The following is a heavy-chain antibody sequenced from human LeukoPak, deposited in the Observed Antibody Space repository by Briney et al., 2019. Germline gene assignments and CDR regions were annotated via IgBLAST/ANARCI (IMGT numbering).Heavy chain of an antibody. CDR1: GFTFSSYG. CDR3: AKGTLDIVVVPAAPKVYYFDY. J-gene: IGHJ4*02. V-gene: IGHV3-30*02. CDR2: IRYDGSNK. D-gene: IGHD2-2*01. Sequence: GGSLRLSCAASGFTFSSYGMHWVRQAPGKGLEWVAFIRYDGSNKYYADSVKGRFTISRDNSKNTLYLQMNSLRAEDTAVYYCAKGTLDIVVVPAAPKVYYFDYWGQGTLVTVSS.